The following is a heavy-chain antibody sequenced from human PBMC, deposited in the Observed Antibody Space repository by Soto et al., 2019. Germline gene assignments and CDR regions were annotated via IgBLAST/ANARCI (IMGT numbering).Heavy chain of an antibody. D-gene: IGHD6-19*01. J-gene: IGHJ4*02. CDR2: ISSSSSYI. CDR1: GFSLSTSW. CDR3: ARGSSGWSS. V-gene: IGHV3-21*01. Sequence: PGGSLRLSCTASGFSLSTSWMTWVRQAPGKGLEWVSSISSSSSYIYYADSVKGRFTISRDNAKNSLYLQMNSLRAEDTAVYYCARGSSGWSSWGQGTXVTVSS.